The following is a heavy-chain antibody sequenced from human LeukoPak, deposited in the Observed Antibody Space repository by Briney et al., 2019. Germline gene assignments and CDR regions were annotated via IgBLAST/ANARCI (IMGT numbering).Heavy chain of an antibody. CDR2: MNVNNGNT. CDR3: ARTYSSSSGTDFDY. Sequence: GASVKVSCKASGYTFTSYDINWVRQATGQGLEWMGWMNVNNGNTGYAQKFQGRVTMTRDTSINTAYMELCSLTSEDTAVYFCARTYSSSSGTDFDYWGQGALVTVSS. V-gene: IGHV1-8*01. CDR1: GYTFTSYD. D-gene: IGHD6-6*01. J-gene: IGHJ4*02.